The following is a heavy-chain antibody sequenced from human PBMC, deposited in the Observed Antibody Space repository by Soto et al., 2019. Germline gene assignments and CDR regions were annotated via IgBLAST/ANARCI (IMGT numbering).Heavy chain of an antibody. Sequence: QVQLQESSPGLVKPSQTLSLSCNVYGVSVSSGDYYWSWIRQHAGGGLEWIGYIDRSGSTYYKPSLRGRVIMSVDTSTNQIYLRLHSVTAADTAMYYCARDSGGNSENYYGLDVWGHGTTVTVSS. J-gene: IGHJ6*02. V-gene: IGHV4-31*03. D-gene: IGHD1-1*01. CDR3: ARDSGGNSENYYGLDV. CDR1: GVSVSSGDYY. CDR2: IDRSGST.